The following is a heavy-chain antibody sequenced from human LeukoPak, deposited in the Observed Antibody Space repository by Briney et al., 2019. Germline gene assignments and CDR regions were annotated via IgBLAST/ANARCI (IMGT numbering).Heavy chain of an antibody. J-gene: IGHJ6*03. V-gene: IGHV4-34*01. CDR2: INHSGST. CDR1: GGSFSDYY. Sequence: SETLSLTCAVYGGSFSDYYWSWIRQPPGEGLECIGDINHSGSTNSNPSLKSRVTISVDTSKNQFSLMLNSVTAADTAVYYCARESRRIAAAGPSYYMDVWGRGTTVTVSS. CDR3: ARESRRIAAAGPSYYMDV. D-gene: IGHD6-13*01.